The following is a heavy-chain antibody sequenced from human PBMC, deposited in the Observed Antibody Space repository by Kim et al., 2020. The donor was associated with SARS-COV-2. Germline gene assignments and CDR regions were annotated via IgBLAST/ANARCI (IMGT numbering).Heavy chain of an antibody. D-gene: IGHD5-18*01. Sequence: PGSVKGRFSVSRDNAKNTLYLQMNSLRAEDTAVYYCARDHSPSSHGFLGARWGQGTLVTVSS. J-gene: IGHJ4*02. V-gene: IGHV3-74*01. CDR3: ARDHSPSSHGFLGAR.